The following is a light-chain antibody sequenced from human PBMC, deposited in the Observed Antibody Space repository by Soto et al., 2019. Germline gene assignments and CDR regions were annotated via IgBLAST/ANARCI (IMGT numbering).Light chain of an antibody. CDR2: AVT. J-gene: IGLJ1*01. Sequence: QSVLTQPRSVSGSPGQSVTISCTGTSSDVGGYNYVSWYQQYPGKAPKVMIYAVTKRPSGVPDRISGSKSGNTASLTISGLQAEDEADYYCCSYTSSSTHVFGTGTRSPS. CDR3: CSYTSSSTHV. V-gene: IGLV2-11*01. CDR1: SSDVGGYNY.